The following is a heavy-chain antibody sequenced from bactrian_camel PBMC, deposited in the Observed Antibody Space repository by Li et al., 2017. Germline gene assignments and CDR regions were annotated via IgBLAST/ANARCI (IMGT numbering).Heavy chain of an antibody. CDR3: VAGVTTATATCLPQN. J-gene: IGHJ4*01. D-gene: IGHD4*01. CDR1: GVTSSIKS. Sequence: DVQLVESGGGSVQAGGSLRLSCVVSGVTSSIKSIGWFKAREGVAALFSPSENTHYADSVLGRFIISEDRTKGTVYLQMNELRLEDSAMYYCVAGVTTATATCLPQNWGQGTQVTVS. CDR2: LFSPSENT. V-gene: IGHV3S31*01.